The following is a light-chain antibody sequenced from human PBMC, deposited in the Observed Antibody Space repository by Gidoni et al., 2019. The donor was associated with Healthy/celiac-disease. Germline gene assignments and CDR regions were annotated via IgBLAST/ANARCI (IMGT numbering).Light chain of an antibody. CDR3: QQRYSTPT. Sequence: SPASLSSSVGDRVTITCRASQSVSSYLNWYQQKPGKAPKLLIYAASSLASGVPSRFSGSGSGTDFTLTISSLQPEDFATYYCQQRYSTPTFXQXTKVEIK. CDR2: AAS. V-gene: IGKV1-39*01. J-gene: IGKJ1*01. CDR1: QSVSSY.